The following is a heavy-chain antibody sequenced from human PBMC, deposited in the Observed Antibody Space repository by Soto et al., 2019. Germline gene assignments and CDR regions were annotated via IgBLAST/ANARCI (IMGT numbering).Heavy chain of an antibody. V-gene: IGHV3-7*05. CDR1: GFTFSSYW. Sequence: EVQLVESGGGLVQPGGSLRLSCAASGFTFSSYWMSWVRQAPGKGLEWVANIKQEGSEKYYVVSVKGRFTTSRDNANNSLYLQMNSLRAEDTAVYSCAREFSTIFDYWGQGTLVTVSS. D-gene: IGHD3-3*01. CDR2: IKQEGSEK. J-gene: IGHJ4*02. CDR3: AREFSTIFDY.